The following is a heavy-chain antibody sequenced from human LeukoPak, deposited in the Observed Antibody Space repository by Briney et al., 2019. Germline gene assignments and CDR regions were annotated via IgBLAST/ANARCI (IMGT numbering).Heavy chain of an antibody. J-gene: IGHJ4*02. Sequence: GGSLRLSCAASGFTFDDYGMSWVRQAPGKGLEWVSGINWNGGSTGYADSVNGRFTISIDNAKNSLYLQMNSLRAEDTALYYCARVSQSYDYGDYEDYWGQGTLVTVSS. CDR3: ARVSQSYDYGDYEDY. CDR1: GFTFDDYG. V-gene: IGHV3-20*04. D-gene: IGHD4-17*01. CDR2: INWNGGST.